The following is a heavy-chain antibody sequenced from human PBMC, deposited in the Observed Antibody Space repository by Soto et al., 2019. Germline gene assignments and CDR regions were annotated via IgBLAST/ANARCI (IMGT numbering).Heavy chain of an antibody. J-gene: IGHJ4*02. CDR1: GFTFDGYG. D-gene: IGHD3-10*01. CDR3: ARGQTSGDGLRYRY. V-gene: IGHV3-20*04. Sequence: EVQLVESGGGEVRPGGSLRLSCAASGFTFDGYGMSWVRQAPGKGLEWVSGVNWNGGSTGYADSVKGRFTISRDNAKNFLYLQMSSLKAEDTALYYCARGQTSGDGLRYRYWGQGTLVTVSS. CDR2: VNWNGGST.